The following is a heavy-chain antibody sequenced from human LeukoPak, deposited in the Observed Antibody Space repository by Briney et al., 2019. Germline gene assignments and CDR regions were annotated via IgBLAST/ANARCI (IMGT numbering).Heavy chain of an antibody. CDR1: GYTFTDYY. D-gene: IGHD5-12*01. J-gene: IGHJ4*02. CDR2: MNPNSGNT. Sequence: ASVKVSCKASGYTFTDYYMHWVRQAPGQGLEWMGWMNPNSGNTGYAQKFQGRVTMTRNTSISTAYMELSSLRSEDTAVYYCARSVGSGYDQLDYWGQGTLVTVSS. V-gene: IGHV1-8*02. CDR3: ARSVGSGYDQLDY.